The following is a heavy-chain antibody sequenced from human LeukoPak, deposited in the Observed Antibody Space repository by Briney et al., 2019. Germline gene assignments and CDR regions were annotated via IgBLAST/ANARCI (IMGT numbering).Heavy chain of an antibody. Sequence: GGSLRLSCAASGFTFSSYAMSWVRQAPGKGLEWVSAISGSGGSTYYADSVKGRITVSSDNSKNRLYLQMNSLRVEDTAVYYCARGKYKNGWYYFDYWGQGAQVTVSS. V-gene: IGHV3-23*01. D-gene: IGHD6-19*01. CDR2: ISGSGGST. CDR3: ARGKYKNGWYYFDY. J-gene: IGHJ4*02. CDR1: GFTFSSYA.